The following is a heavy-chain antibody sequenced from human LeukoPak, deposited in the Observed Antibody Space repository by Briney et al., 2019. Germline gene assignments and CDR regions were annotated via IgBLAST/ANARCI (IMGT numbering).Heavy chain of an antibody. CDR1: GFTFSSYA. Sequence: GGSLRLSCAASGFTFSSYAMSWVRQAPGKGLEWVSAIRAGGGDTFYSDSVKGRFTISRDNAKNSLYLQMNSLRAEDTAVYYCAELGITMIGGVWGKGTTVTISS. V-gene: IGHV3-23*01. CDR3: AELGITMIGGV. D-gene: IGHD3-10*02. J-gene: IGHJ6*04. CDR2: IRAGGGDT.